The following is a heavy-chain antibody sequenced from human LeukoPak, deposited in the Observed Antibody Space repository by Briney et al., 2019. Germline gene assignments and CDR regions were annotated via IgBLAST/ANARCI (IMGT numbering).Heavy chain of an antibody. V-gene: IGHV3-23*01. D-gene: IGHD3-10*01. J-gene: IGHJ4*02. Sequence: PGGSLRLSCAASGFTFSSYAMSWVRQAPGKGPEWVSAISGSGGSTYYADSVKGRFTISRDNSKNTLYLQMNSLRAEDTAVYYCANYPGGSFDYWGQGTLVTVSS. CDR2: ISGSGGST. CDR1: GFTFSSYA. CDR3: ANYPGGSFDY.